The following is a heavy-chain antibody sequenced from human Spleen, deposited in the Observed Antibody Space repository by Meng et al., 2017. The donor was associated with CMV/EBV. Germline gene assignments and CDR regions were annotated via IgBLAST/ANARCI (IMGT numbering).Heavy chain of an antibody. CDR3: ARSSSGDRYYYYYGMDV. V-gene: IGHV3-48*03. CDR2: ISSSGSTI. J-gene: IGHJ6*02. Sequence: GGSLRLSCVASGFTFSGYEMNWVRQAPGKGLEWVSYISSSGSTIYYADSVKGRFTISRDNAKNSLYLQMNSLRAEDTAVYYCARSSSGDRYYYYYGMDVWGQGTTVTVSS. CDR1: GFTFSGYE. D-gene: IGHD6-6*01.